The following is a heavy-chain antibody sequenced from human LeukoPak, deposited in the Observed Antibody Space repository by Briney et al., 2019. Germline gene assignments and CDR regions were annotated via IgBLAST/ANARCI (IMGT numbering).Heavy chain of an antibody. D-gene: IGHD3-10*01. Sequence: PSETLSLTCTVSGGSISSYYWSWIRQPPGKGLEWIGYIYYSGSTNYNPSLKSRVTISVDTSKNQFSLKLSSVTAADTAVYYCARGGRAMVRGVISEESDAFDIWGQGTMVTVSS. V-gene: IGHV4-59*01. CDR1: GGSISSYY. CDR2: IYYSGST. J-gene: IGHJ3*02. CDR3: ARGGRAMVRGVISEESDAFDI.